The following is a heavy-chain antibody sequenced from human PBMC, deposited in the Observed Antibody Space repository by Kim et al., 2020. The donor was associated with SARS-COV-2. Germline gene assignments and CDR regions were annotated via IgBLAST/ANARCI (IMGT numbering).Heavy chain of an antibody. J-gene: IGHJ4*02. D-gene: IGHD1-26*01. Sequence: TNYSPSFQGHVTISADKSISTAYLQWSSLKASDTAMYYCARDGRVGAYDYLGQGTLVTVSS. CDR3: ARDGRVGAYDY. CDR2: T. V-gene: IGHV5-10-1*01.